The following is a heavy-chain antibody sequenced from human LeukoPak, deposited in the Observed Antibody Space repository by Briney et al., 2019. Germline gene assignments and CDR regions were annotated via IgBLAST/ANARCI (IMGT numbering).Heavy chain of an antibody. V-gene: IGHV3-23*01. Sequence: GGSLRLSCAASGFTFSSFAMSWVRQAPGKGLEWVSAISGSGGSAYYADSVKGRFTISRDNSKNTLYLQMNSLRAEDTAVYYCAKEENFDWFHHFDYWGQGTLVTVSS. J-gene: IGHJ4*02. CDR1: GFTFSSFA. CDR3: AKEENFDWFHHFDY. CDR2: ISGSGGSA. D-gene: IGHD3-9*01.